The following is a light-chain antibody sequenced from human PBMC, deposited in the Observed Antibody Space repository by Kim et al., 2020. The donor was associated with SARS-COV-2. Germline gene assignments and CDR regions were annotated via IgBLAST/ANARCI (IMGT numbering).Light chain of an antibody. Sequence: VSPGERATLACRASQSVSSNLAWYQQKPGQAPRLLIYGASTRATGIPARFSGSGSGTEFTLTISSLQSEDFAVYYCQQYNNWLWTFGQGTKVDIK. CDR3: QQYNNWLWT. V-gene: IGKV3-15*01. CDR1: QSVSSN. J-gene: IGKJ1*01. CDR2: GAS.